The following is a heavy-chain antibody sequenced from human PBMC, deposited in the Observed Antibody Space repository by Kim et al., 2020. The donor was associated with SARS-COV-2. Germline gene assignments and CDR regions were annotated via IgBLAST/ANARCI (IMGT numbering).Heavy chain of an antibody. Sequence: SETLSLTCTVSGGSISSYYWSWIRQPPGKGLEWIGYIYYSGSTNYNPSLKSRVTISVDTSKNQFSLKLSSVTAADTAVYYCASAAKWELQSFDIWGQGTMVTVSS. D-gene: IGHD1-26*01. CDR2: IYYSGST. CDR1: GGSISSYY. V-gene: IGHV4-59*01. CDR3: ASAAKWELQSFDI. J-gene: IGHJ3*02.